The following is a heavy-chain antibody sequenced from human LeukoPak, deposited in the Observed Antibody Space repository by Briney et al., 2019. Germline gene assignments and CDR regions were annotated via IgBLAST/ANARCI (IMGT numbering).Heavy chain of an antibody. J-gene: IGHJ4*02. Sequence: SETLSLTCTVSGVSITSYYWSWIRQPAGKGLEWIGRIYTSGSTNYNPSLKSRVTMSVDTSKNQFSLKLSSVTAADTAVYYCATVGRWNYHSEYWGRGSLVTVSS. CDR3: ATVGRWNYHSEY. CDR1: GVSITSYY. CDR2: IYTSGST. V-gene: IGHV4-4*07. D-gene: IGHD1-7*01.